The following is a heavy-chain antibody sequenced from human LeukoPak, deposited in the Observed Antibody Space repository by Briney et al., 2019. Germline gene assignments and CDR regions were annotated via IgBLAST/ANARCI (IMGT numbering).Heavy chain of an antibody. Sequence: GGSLRLSCAASGFTFSNYWMSWVRQAPGKGLEWLANIKEDGCIIRYLDSVKGRFTVSRDNAKNSIYVQMDSLRAEDTAVYYCARDPRPELLWFGEYRSGAFDIWGQGTMVTVSS. V-gene: IGHV3-7*01. CDR1: GFTFSNYW. D-gene: IGHD3-10*01. CDR2: IKEDGCII. CDR3: ARDPRPELLWFGEYRSGAFDI. J-gene: IGHJ3*02.